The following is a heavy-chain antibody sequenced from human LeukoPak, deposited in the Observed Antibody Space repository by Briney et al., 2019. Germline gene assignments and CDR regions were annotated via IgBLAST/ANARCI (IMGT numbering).Heavy chain of an antibody. CDR1: GNTFAGYY. V-gene: IGHV1-2*02. CDR2: INTHSGAT. Sequence: ASVKVSCKASGNTFAGYYVHWVRQAPGQGLEWMGWINTHSGATNYAQSFQGRVTMTRDTSISTAYMELSRLRSDDTAVYYCARDRGIVRYYFDYWGQGTLVTVSS. CDR3: ARDRGIVRYYFDY. D-gene: IGHD3-10*01. J-gene: IGHJ4*02.